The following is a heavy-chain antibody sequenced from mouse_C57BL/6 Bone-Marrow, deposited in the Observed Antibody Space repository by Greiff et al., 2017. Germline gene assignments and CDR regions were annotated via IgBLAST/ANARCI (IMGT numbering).Heavy chain of an antibody. CDR1: GFTFSSYA. CDR2: LSDGGSYT. D-gene: IGHD1-1*01. J-gene: IGHJ1*03. V-gene: IGHV5-4*01. CDR3: ARLTTPVLDV. Sequence: VQLKESGGGLVKPGGSLKLSCAASGFTFSSYAMSWVRQTPEKRLEWVATLSDGGSYTYYPDNVKGRFTISRDNAKNNLYLQMSHLKSEDTAMYYCARLTTPVLDVWGTGTTVTVSS.